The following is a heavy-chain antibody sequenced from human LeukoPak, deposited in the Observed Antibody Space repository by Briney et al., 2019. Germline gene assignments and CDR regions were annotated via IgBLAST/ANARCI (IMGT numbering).Heavy chain of an antibody. Sequence: GGSLRLSCAASGFTFSSYAMSWVRQAPGKELEWVSAISGSGGSTYYADSVKGRFTISRDNSKNTLYLQMNSLRAEDTAVYYCAKDHLSSSRSFQHWGQGTLVTVSS. V-gene: IGHV3-23*01. CDR2: ISGSGGST. D-gene: IGHD6-13*01. J-gene: IGHJ1*01. CDR3: AKDHLSSSRSFQH. CDR1: GFTFSSYA.